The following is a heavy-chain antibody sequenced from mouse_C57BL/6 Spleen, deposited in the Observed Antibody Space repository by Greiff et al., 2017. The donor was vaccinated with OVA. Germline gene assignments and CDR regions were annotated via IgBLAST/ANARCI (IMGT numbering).Heavy chain of an antibody. CDR2: IYPGDGDT. Sequence: QVQLKESGPELVKPGASVKISCKASGYAFSSSWMNWVKQRPGKGLEWIGRIYPGDGDTNYNGKFKGKATLTADKSSSTAYMQLSSLTSEDSAVYFCARGGIYYDYYNYAMDYWGQGTSVTVSS. CDR1: GYAFSSSW. V-gene: IGHV1-82*01. D-gene: IGHD2-4*01. CDR3: ARGGIYYDYYNYAMDY. J-gene: IGHJ4*01.